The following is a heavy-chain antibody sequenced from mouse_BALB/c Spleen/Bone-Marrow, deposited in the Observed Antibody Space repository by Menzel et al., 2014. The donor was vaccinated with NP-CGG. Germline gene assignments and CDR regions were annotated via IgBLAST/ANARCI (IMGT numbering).Heavy chain of an antibody. CDR3: ARQGTLDY. V-gene: IGHV5-12*02. Sequence: EVHLVESGGGLVQPGGSLKLSCATSGFTFRDYYMYWVRQTPEKRLEGVAYISNGGGSTYYPDTVKGRFTISRDNAKNTLYLQMSRLKSEDTAMYYCARQGTLDYWGQGTSVTVSS. CDR2: ISNGGGST. CDR1: GFTFRDYY. J-gene: IGHJ4*01.